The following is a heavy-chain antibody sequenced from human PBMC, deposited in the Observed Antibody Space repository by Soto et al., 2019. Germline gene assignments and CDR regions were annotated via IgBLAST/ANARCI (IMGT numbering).Heavy chain of an antibody. D-gene: IGHD3-22*01. Sequence: KVSCKASGGTFSSYAISWVRQAPGQGLEWMGGIIPIFGTANYAQKFQGRVTITADKSTSTAYMELSSLRSEDTAVYYCARDPTYYYDSSGYSAAGGYWGQGTLVTVSS. V-gene: IGHV1-69*06. J-gene: IGHJ4*02. CDR1: GGTFSSYA. CDR3: ARDPTYYYDSSGYSAAGGY. CDR2: IIPIFGTA.